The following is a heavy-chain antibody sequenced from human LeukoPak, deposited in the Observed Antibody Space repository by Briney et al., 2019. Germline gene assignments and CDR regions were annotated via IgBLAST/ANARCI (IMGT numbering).Heavy chain of an antibody. V-gene: IGHV3-53*01. D-gene: IGHD1-26*01. CDR2: IYSGGST. CDR1: GFTVSSNY. J-gene: IGHJ4*02. CDR3: AREVWELRGVFDY. Sequence: PGGSLRLSCAASGFTVSSNYMSWVRQAPGKGLEWVSVIYSGGSTYYADSVKGRFTISRDNSKNTLYLQMNGLRAEDTAVYYCAREVWELRGVFDYWGQGTLVTVSS.